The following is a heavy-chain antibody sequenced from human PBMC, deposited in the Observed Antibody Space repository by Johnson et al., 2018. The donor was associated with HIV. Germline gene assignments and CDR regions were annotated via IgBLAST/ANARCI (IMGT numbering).Heavy chain of an antibody. CDR2: IASKGDNS. CDR1: GFTFSDFP. J-gene: IGHJ3*02. V-gene: IGHV3-64*04. D-gene: IGHD6-13*01. Sequence: QEKLVESGGGLVQPGGSLRLSCAASGFTFSDFPMHWVRQAPGRGLEYVSAIASKGDNSDVANSVKGRFTVSRDNAKNALYLQMKSLRAEDTAVYYCARDLPWSSSWESDAFDIWGQGTMVTVSS. CDR3: ARDLPWSSSWESDAFDI.